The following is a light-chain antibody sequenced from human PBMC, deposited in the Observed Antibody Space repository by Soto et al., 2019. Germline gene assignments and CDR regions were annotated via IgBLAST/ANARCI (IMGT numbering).Light chain of an antibody. V-gene: IGKV1-39*01. J-gene: IGKJ1*01. CDR2: AAS. CDR3: KQSYSTPWT. Sequence: DIQMTQSPSSLSASVGDRVTITCRASQSISSNLNWYQQKPGKAPNVLIYAASSLQSGVPSRFSGSGSGTDFTLTISSLQPEDSATYYCKQSYSTPWTVGQGTKVDIK. CDR1: QSISSN.